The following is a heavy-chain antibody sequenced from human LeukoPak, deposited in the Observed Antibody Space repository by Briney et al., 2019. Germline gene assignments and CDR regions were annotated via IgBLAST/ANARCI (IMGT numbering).Heavy chain of an antibody. D-gene: IGHD3-3*01. CDR1: GYAFTSCG. Sequence: AASVTVSCTASGYAFTSCGISWVRQAPGQGLEWMGWISAYNGNTNYAQKLQGRVTMTTDTSTSTAYMELRSLRSDDTAVYYCARSFLECLVYGISFDYWGQGTLVTVSS. J-gene: IGHJ4*02. CDR2: ISAYNGNT. CDR3: ARSFLECLVYGISFDY. V-gene: IGHV1-18*01.